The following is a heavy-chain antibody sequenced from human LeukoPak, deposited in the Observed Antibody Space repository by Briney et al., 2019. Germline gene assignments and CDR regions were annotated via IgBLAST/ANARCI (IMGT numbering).Heavy chain of an antibody. CDR2: ISYGGSNK. V-gene: IGHV3-30*04. CDR3: ASSGWELDHFDY. CDR1: GFTFSSYA. Sequence: PGGSLRLSCAASGFTFSSYAMHWVRQAPGKGLEWVAVISYGGSNKYYADSVKGRFTISKDNSKNTLYLQMNSLRAEDTAVYYCASSGWELDHFDYWGQGTLVTVSS. D-gene: IGHD1-26*01. J-gene: IGHJ4*02.